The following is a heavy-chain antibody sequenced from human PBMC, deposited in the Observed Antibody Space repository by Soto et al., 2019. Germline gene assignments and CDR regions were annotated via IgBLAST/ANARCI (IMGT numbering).Heavy chain of an antibody. D-gene: IGHD2-2*01. CDR1: GGTFSSYA. Sequence: QVQLVQSGAEVKKPGSSVKVSCKASGGTFSSYAISWVRQAPGQGLEWMGGIIPISDTTNYAQKFQGRFTITADESTSTAYMELSSLRSEATAVYYCARSQGSSTSLEIYYYYYYGMDVWGQGTTVTVSS. J-gene: IGHJ6*02. CDR2: IIPISDTT. V-gene: IGHV1-69*01. CDR3: ARSQGSSTSLEIYYYYYYGMDV.